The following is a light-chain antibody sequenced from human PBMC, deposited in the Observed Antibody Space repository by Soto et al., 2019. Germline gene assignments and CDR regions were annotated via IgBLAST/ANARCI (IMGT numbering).Light chain of an antibody. V-gene: IGLV1-47*01. J-gene: IGLJ3*02. Sequence: QSVLTQPPSASGTPAQRVAISCSGSSSNIGGNYVYWYQQLPGAAPKLLIYRNNQRPSGVPDRFSGSKSGTSASLAISGLRSEDETEYYCAAWDDSLSGWVFGGGTKLTVL. CDR2: RNN. CDR1: SSNIGGNY. CDR3: AAWDDSLSGWV.